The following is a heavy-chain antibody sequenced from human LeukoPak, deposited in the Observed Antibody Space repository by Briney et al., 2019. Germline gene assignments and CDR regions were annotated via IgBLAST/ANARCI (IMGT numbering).Heavy chain of an antibody. CDR2: ISGSGGST. J-gene: IGHJ4*02. Sequence: GGSLRLSCAASGFTFSSYAMSWVRQAPGKGLEWVSAISGSGGSTYYADSVKGRFTISRDNSKNTLYLQMNSLRAEDTAVYYCAKSGLEDTAMVTPDFDYWGQGTLVTVSS. CDR3: AKSGLEDTAMVTPDFDY. V-gene: IGHV3-23*01. D-gene: IGHD5-18*01. CDR1: GFTFSSYA.